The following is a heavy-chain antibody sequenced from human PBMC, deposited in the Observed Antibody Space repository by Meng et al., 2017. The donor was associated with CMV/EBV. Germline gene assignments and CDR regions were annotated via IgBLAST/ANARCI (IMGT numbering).Heavy chain of an antibody. V-gene: IGHV3-23*03. CDR3: AKAILFGVVIDYFDY. Sequence: GESLKISCEASGFTFSSYAMSWVRQAPGKGLEWVSVIYSGGGSTYYADSVKGRFTISRDNSKNTLYLQMNSLRAEDTAVYYCAKAILFGVVIDYFDYWGQGTLVTVSS. CDR1: GFTFSSYA. J-gene: IGHJ4*02. D-gene: IGHD3-3*01. CDR2: IYSGGGST.